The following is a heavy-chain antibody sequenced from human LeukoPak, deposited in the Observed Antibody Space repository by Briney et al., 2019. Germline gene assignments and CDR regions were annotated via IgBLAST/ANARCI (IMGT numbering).Heavy chain of an antibody. J-gene: IGHJ4*02. V-gene: IGHV1-69*01. CDR1: GGTFSSHA. CDR2: IIPIFGTA. Sequence: ASVKVSCKASGGTFSSHAISWVRQAPGQGLEWMGGIIPIFGTANYAQKFQGRVTITADESTSTAYMELSSLRSEDTAVYYCAIAQWELRFDYWGQGTLVTVSS. D-gene: IGHD1-26*01. CDR3: AIAQWELRFDY.